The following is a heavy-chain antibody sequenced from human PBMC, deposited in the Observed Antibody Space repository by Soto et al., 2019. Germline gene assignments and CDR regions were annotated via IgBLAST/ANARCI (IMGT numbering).Heavy chain of an antibody. V-gene: IGHV1-8*01. Sequence: QVQLVQSGAEVKRPGASVKVSCKASGYTFTSYDINWVRQATGHGLEWMGYMNPNNGKTRFAQRFQGRVTLTRNTSISTVYMELSGLRSEDTAVYFCARGSDGDCWGQGTLVTVSS. CDR2: MNPNNGKT. CDR1: GYTFTSYD. CDR3: ARGSDGDC. J-gene: IGHJ4*02. D-gene: IGHD3-10*01.